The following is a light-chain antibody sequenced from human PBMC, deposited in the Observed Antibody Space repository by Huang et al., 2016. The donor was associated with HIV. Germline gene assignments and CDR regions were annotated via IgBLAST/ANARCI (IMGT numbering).Light chain of an antibody. CDR1: QDISNS. V-gene: IGKV1-NL1*01. CDR2: GAS. CDR3: QQYHNTPPT. J-gene: IGKJ2*01. Sequence: DIQMTQSPSSLSASEGDSVIIACRASQDISNSLAWYQQETGKAPKLLLSGASRLEGGVPSRFSGSGSGTDYILAITGLQPEDFATYYCQQYHNTPPTFGQGTKLDIK.